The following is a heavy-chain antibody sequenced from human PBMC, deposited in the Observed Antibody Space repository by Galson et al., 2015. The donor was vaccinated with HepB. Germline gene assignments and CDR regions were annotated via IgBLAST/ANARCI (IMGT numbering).Heavy chain of an antibody. D-gene: IGHD2-8*01. Sequence: SLRLSCAASGFTFGDYAMSWFRQAPGKGLKWVGFIRSKAYGGTTEYAASVKGRFTISRDDSKSIAYLQMNSLKTEDTAVYYCTRKRRNGLFDYWGQGTLVTVSS. V-gene: IGHV3-49*03. J-gene: IGHJ4*02. CDR1: GFTFGDYA. CDR3: TRKRRNGLFDY. CDR2: IRSKAYGGTT.